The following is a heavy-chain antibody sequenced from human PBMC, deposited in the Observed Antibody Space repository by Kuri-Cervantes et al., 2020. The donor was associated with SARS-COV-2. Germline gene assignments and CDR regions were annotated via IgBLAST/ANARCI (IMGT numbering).Heavy chain of an antibody. V-gene: IGHV3-30*03. CDR1: GLNFTIYG. D-gene: IGHD6-25*01. CDR3: ATETDHVTLRGYWAPGFPLAN. J-gene: IGHJ4*02. CDR2: ISHDGINK. Sequence: GESLKISCSASGLNFTIYGMHWVRQAPGKGLEWVALISHDGINKNYGDSVKGRFTISRDNSKNTLILQMNSLRVEDTSVYYCATETDHVTLRGYWAPGFPLANWGQGAPVTVSS.